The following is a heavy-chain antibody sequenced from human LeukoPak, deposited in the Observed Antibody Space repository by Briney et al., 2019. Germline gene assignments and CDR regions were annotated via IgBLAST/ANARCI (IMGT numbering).Heavy chain of an antibody. V-gene: IGHV3-23*05. CDR1: GFTVSAHA. CDR3: ARRGGSNGWGAFDV. CDR2: IGGSGKDT. D-gene: IGHD6-19*01. Sequence: GGSLRLSCAASGFTVSAHAMTWVRQAPGKGLEWVSSIGGSGKDTYFADSVKGRFTICRDDSRNLVFLQMNSLSRDDTAVYYCARRGGSNGWGAFDVWGQGTTISVSS. J-gene: IGHJ3*01.